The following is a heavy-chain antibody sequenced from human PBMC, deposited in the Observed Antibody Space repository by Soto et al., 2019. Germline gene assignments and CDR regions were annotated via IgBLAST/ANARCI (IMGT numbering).Heavy chain of an antibody. D-gene: IGHD2-15*01. J-gene: IGHJ4*02. CDR3: AKDRFGVVEGATPGF. CDR2: ISGSGGST. Sequence: EVQLLESGGGLVQPGGSLRLSCAASGFSISSYAMSWVRQAPGKGLEWVSEISGSGGSTQYADSVKGRFTISRDISKNTLYIQMNSHRADVTAVYYCAKDRFGVVEGATPGFWGQGTLVTVSS. V-gene: IGHV3-23*01. CDR1: GFSISSYA.